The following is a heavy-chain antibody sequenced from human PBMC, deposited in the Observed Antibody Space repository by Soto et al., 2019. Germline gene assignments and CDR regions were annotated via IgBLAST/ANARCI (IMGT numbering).Heavy chain of an antibody. CDR3: ARGGGTDYYYGMDV. D-gene: IGHD3-16*01. CDR2: INHSGST. J-gene: IGHJ6*02. V-gene: IGHV4-34*01. Sequence: SETLSLTCAVYGGSFSGYYWSWIRQPPGKGLEWIGEINHSGSTNYNPSLKSRVTISVDTSKNQFSLKLSSVTAADTAVYYCARGGGTDYYYGMDVWGQGTTVTVSS. CDR1: GGSFSGYY.